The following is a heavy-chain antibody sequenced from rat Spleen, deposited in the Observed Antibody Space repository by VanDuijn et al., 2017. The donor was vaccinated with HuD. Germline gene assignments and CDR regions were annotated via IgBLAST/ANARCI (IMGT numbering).Heavy chain of an antibody. D-gene: IGHD1-4*01. V-gene: IGHV5-31*01. J-gene: IGHJ3*01. Sequence: EVQLVESGGGLVQPGRSLKLSCVASGFTFNNYWMTWIRQAPGKGLEWFASITNTGRSTYYRDSGKGRFTISRDNAKNTLSLQMDSLTSEDTATYYCARHDYPGVTTNWFAHWGQGTLVTVSS. CDR1: GFTFNNYW. CDR3: ARHDYPGVTTNWFAH. CDR2: ITNTGRST.